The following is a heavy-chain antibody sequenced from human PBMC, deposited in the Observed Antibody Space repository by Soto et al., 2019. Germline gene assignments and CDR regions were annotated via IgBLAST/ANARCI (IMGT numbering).Heavy chain of an antibody. V-gene: IGHV3-23*01. CDR1: GFTFSSYA. CDR2: ISGSGGST. J-gene: IGHJ5*01. CDR3: AKDRGRGYDWFDS. Sequence: EVQLLESGGGLVQPGGSLRLSCAASGFTFSSYAMSWVRQAPGKGLEWVSAISGSGGSTFYADSVKGRFTISRDTSKNTRFLQMNSLRAEDTAVYYCAKDRGRGYDWFDSWGQGTLFTVSS. D-gene: IGHD5-12*01.